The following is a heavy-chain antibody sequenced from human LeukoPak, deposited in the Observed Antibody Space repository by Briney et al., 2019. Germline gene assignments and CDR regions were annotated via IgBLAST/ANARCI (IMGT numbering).Heavy chain of an antibody. Sequence: GGSLRLSCAVSGFTFSSYAMSWVRQAPGKGLEWVSAISSSGGSTYYADSVKGRFTISRDNSKNTLYLQMNSLRAADTAVHFCARGALSYSFDPWGQGTLVIVSS. CDR1: GFTFSSYA. V-gene: IGHV3-23*01. J-gene: IGHJ5*02. D-gene: IGHD2/OR15-2a*01. CDR2: ISSSGGST. CDR3: ARGALSYSFDP.